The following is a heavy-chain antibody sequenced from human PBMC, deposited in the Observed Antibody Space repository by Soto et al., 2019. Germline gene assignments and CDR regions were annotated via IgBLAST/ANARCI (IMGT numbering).Heavy chain of an antibody. V-gene: IGHV4-59*01. D-gene: IGHD4-17*01. Sequence: PSETLSLTCTVSGGSISSYYWSWIRQPPGKGLEWIGYIYYSGSTNYNPSLKSRVTISVDTSKNQFSLKLSSVTAADTAVYYCASGLDYGTFDYWGQGTLFTVSS. J-gene: IGHJ4*02. CDR2: IYYSGST. CDR3: ASGLDYGTFDY. CDR1: GGSISSYY.